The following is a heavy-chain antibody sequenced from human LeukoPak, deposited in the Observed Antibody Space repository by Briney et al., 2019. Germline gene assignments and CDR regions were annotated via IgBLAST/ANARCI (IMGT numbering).Heavy chain of an antibody. V-gene: IGHV4-39*07. J-gene: IGHJ3*02. CDR1: GGYISSSSYY. Sequence: KPSETLSLTCTVSGGYISSSSYYWGWIRQPPGKGLEWIGSIYYSGSTYYNPSLKSRVTISVDTSKNQFSLQLNSVTPEDTAVYYCARVPLPDSYGFNTFDIWGQGTMVTVSS. D-gene: IGHD5-18*01. CDR3: ARVPLPDSYGFNTFDI. CDR2: IYYSGST.